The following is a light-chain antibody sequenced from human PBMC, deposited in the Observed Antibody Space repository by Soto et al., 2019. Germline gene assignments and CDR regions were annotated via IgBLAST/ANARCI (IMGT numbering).Light chain of an antibody. CDR1: NSNLGAGYD. CDR3: QAYDYSMTAFV. Sequence: SVLTQPPSVSGAPGQRVTISCTGNNSNLGAGYDVHWYQQLPGAAPKLVIFGKRNRPSGVPERFSGSKSGTSASLAITGLQAEDEADYYCQAYDYSMTAFVFGGGTQLTVL. J-gene: IGLJ3*02. V-gene: IGLV1-40*01. CDR2: GKR.